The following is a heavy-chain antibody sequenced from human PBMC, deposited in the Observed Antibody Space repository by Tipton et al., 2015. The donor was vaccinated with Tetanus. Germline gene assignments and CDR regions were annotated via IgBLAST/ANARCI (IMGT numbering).Heavy chain of an antibody. V-gene: IGHV1-2*04. CDR3: ARDSEYCSGGSCYEGGNNWFDP. CDR1: GYTFTGYY. Sequence: QVQLVQSGAEVKKPGASVKVSCKASGYTFTGYYMHWVRQAPGQGLEWMGWINPNSGGTNYAQKFQGWVTMTRDTSISTAYMELSRLRSDDTAVYYCARDSEYCSGGSCYEGGNNWFDPWGQGTLVTVSS. J-gene: IGHJ5*02. CDR2: INPNSGGT. D-gene: IGHD2-15*01.